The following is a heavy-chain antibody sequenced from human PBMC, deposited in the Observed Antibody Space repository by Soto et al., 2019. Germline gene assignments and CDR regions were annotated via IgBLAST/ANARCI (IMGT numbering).Heavy chain of an antibody. D-gene: IGHD2-21*02. CDR3: ARDIRRKLHVTAPTFDY. V-gene: IGHV3-48*02. Sequence: GGSLRLSCAASGFTFSSYSMNWVRQAPGKGLEWVSYISSSSSTIYYADSVKGRFTISRDNAKNSLYLQMNSLRDEDTAVYYCARDIRRKLHVTAPTFDYWGQGTLVTVSS. CDR1: GFTFSSYS. J-gene: IGHJ4*02. CDR2: ISSSSSTI.